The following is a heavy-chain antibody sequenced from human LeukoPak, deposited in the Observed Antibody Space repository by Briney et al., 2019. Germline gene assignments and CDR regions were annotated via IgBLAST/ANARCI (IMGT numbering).Heavy chain of an antibody. V-gene: IGHV1-8*01. CDR1: GYTFTSYD. Sequence: GASVKVSCKASGYTFTSYDINWVRQATGQGLEWMGWMNPNSGNTGYAQKFQGRVTMTRNTSISTAYMELRSLRSDDTAVYYCARGVGAVAGNWFDPWGQGTLVTVSS. D-gene: IGHD6-19*01. J-gene: IGHJ5*02. CDR3: ARGVGAVAGNWFDP. CDR2: MNPNSGNT.